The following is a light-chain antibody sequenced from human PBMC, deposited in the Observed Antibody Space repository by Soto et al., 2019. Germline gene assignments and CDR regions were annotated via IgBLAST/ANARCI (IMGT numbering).Light chain of an antibody. Sequence: EIVMTQSPATLSVSPGERATLSCRASQSVSSNLAWYQQKPGQAPRLLIYGASTRATGIPARFSGSGSGTEYTLTISGLQSEDFAVYYCQQYNNCPPPLTFGGGTNVEIK. CDR3: QQYNNCPPPLT. V-gene: IGKV3-15*01. J-gene: IGKJ4*01. CDR1: QSVSSN. CDR2: GAS.